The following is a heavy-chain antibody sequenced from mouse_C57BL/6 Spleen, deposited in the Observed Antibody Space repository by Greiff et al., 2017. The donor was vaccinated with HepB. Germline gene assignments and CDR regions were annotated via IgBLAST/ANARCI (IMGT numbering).Heavy chain of an antibody. D-gene: IGHD2-3*01. Sequence: EVQLQQSGPELVKPGASVKISCKASGYTFTDYYMNWVKQSHGKSLEWIGDINPNNGGTSYNQKFKGKATLTVDKSSSTAYMELRSLTSEDSAVYYCARSGLLREYYFDYWGQGTTLTVSS. V-gene: IGHV1-26*01. CDR2: INPNNGGT. J-gene: IGHJ2*01. CDR1: GYTFTDYY. CDR3: ARSGLLREYYFDY.